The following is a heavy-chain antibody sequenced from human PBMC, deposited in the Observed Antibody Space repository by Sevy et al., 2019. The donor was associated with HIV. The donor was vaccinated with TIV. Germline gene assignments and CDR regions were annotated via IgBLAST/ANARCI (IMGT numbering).Heavy chain of an antibody. D-gene: IGHD6-13*01. V-gene: IGHV3-48*02. CDR1: GFTFSSYS. CDR3: ARDGTAAGTGVRYYYYYGMDV. J-gene: IGHJ6*02. CDR2: ISSSSSTI. Sequence: GGSLRLSCAASGFTFSSYSMNWVRQAPGKGLEWVSSISSSSSTIYYADSVKGRFTISRDNAKNSLYLQMNSLRDEDTAVYYCARDGTAAGTGVRYYYYYGMDVWGQGTTVTVSS.